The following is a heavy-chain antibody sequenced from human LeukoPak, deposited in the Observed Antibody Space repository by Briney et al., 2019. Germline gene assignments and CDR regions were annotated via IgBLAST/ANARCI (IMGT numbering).Heavy chain of an antibody. V-gene: IGHV4-39*07. CDR3: ARGRGYSGYEFDY. D-gene: IGHD5-12*01. Sequence: SETLSLTCTVSGGSISSSSYYWGWIRQPPGKGLEWIGSIYYSGSTYYNPSLKSRVTISVDTSKNQFSLKLSSVTAADTAVYYCARGRGYSGYEFDYWGQGTLVTVSS. J-gene: IGHJ4*02. CDR2: IYYSGST. CDR1: GGSISSSSYY.